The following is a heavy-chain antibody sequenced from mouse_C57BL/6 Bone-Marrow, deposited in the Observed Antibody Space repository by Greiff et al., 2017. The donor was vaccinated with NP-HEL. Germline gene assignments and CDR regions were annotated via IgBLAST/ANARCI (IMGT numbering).Heavy chain of an antibody. CDR2: IYPSDSET. J-gene: IGHJ3*01. CDR1: GYTFTSYW. CDR3: ARLHYGSSYSY. D-gene: IGHD1-1*01. Sequence: QVQLKQPGAELVRPGSSVKLSCKASGYTFTSYWMDWVKQRPGQGLEWIGNIYPSDSETHYNQKFKDKATLTVDKSSSTAYMQLSSLTSEDSAVYYCARLHYGSSYSYWGQGTLVTVSA. V-gene: IGHV1-61*01.